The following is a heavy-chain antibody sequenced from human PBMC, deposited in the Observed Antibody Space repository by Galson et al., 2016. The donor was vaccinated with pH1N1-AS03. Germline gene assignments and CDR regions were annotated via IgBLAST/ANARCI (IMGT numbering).Heavy chain of an antibody. CDR2: INTDSGVT. Sequence: SVKVSCKASGYIFTGFYVHWVRQAPGQGLEWMGWINTDSGVTNYAQKFEAWVTMTRDTSVSTAYMELYGLKSDDTAVYYCTRDPRGPCTSATCPTTYYFGMDVWGQGTTVIVSS. J-gene: IGHJ6*02. V-gene: IGHV1-2*04. CDR1: GYIFTGFY. CDR3: TRDPRGPCTSATCPTTYYFGMDV. D-gene: IGHD2-2*01.